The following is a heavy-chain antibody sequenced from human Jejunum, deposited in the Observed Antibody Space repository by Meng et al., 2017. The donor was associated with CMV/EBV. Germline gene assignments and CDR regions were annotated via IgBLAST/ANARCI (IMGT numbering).Heavy chain of an antibody. D-gene: IGHD3-10*02. CDR2: IGANGVST. CDR1: GFTFTSYA. V-gene: IGHV3-23*01. CDR3: ARELFGDGSSYFDS. J-gene: IGHJ4*02. Sequence: SGFTFTSYAMSWVRQAPGKGLEWVSAIGANGVSTYYADSVKGRFTISRDNSKNTLYLQINSLRAEDTAVYYCARELFGDGSSYFDSWGQGTLVTVSS.